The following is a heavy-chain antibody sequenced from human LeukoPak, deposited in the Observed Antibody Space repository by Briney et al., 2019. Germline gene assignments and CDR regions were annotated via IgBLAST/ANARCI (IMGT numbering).Heavy chain of an antibody. D-gene: IGHD4-11*01. V-gene: IGHV4-34*01. CDR1: GVSVDDYY. Sequence: SETLSLTCAVSGVSVDDYYWSWVRQTPGKGLEWIGEINHSGYTNDNPSLKSRVTLSIDTSRKQFSLNLRSVTVADAGIYYCTRMTRGHDYWGQGTQVTVSS. CDR3: TRMTRGHDY. J-gene: IGHJ4*02. CDR2: INHSGYT.